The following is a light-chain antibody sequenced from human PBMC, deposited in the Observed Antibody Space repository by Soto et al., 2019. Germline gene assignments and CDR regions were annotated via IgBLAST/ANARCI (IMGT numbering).Light chain of an antibody. J-gene: IGKJ5*01. CDR1: QSISSW. CDR3: QQYNSYRIT. V-gene: IGKV1-5*01. Sequence: DIQMTQSPSTLSASVGDRVTITCRASQSISSWLAWYQQKPGKAPKLLICDASSLESGVPSRFSGSGSGTEFTLTLSSLQPDDFATYYCQQYNSYRITFGQGTRLEIK. CDR2: DAS.